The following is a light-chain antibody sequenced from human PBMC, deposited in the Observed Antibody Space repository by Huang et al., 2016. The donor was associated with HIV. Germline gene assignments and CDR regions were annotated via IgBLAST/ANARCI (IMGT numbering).Light chain of an antibody. V-gene: IGKV1-NL1*01. CDR2: AAS. CDR1: HAINNA. J-gene: IGKJ2*01. CDR3: HQYYSSPPT. Sequence: DIQMTQSPSSLSASVGDRVTITCRASHAINNALAWYQQKTGKAPKLLLYAASTLESGVPSRFSGSGSGTGTDYTLTISSLQPEDFANYYCHQYYSSPPTFGQGTKLEIK.